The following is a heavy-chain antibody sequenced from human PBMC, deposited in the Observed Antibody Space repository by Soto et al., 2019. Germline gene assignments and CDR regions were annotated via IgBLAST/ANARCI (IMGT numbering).Heavy chain of an antibody. Sequence: QLQLQESGSGLVKPSQTLSLTCAVSGDSISSGGHSWNWLRQPPGKGLEWIGYIYHSGNTYFNPTLKSRDTMSVDTSKNQISLTLSSVTAADTAIYYCARDRDGYDSGYFDSWGHGTLVTVSA. D-gene: IGHD5-12*01. V-gene: IGHV4-30-2*01. CDR2: IYHSGNT. CDR3: ARDRDGYDSGYFDS. CDR1: GDSISSGGHS. J-gene: IGHJ4*01.